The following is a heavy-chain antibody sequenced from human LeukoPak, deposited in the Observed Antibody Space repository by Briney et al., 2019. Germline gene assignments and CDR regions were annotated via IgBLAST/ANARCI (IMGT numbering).Heavy chain of an antibody. CDR3: ARAAKYYYDSSGYYVDY. CDR1: GFTFSSYS. J-gene: IGHJ4*02. CDR2: ISSSSSTI. Sequence: GGSLRLSCAASGFTFSSYSMNWVRQAPGKGLEWVSYISSSSSTIYYADSVKGRFTISRDNAKNSLYLQMNSLRAEDTAVYYCARAAKYYYDSSGYYVDYWGQGTLVTVSS. V-gene: IGHV3-48*04. D-gene: IGHD3-22*01.